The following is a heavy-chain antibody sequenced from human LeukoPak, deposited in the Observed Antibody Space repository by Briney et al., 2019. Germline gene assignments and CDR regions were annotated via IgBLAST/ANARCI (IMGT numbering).Heavy chain of an antibody. D-gene: IGHD2-15*01. V-gene: IGHV3-48*03. J-gene: IGHJ4*02. CDR1: GFTFSSYE. CDR2: ISSSGNTM. Sequence: TGGSLRLSCAASGFTFSSYEIKWVRQAPGKGLEWVSYISSSGNTMYYADSVKGRFTISRDNAKNSLYLQVNSLRAEDTAVYYCARYCSGGSCYVGIDYWGQGTLVTVSS. CDR3: ARYCSGGSCYVGIDY.